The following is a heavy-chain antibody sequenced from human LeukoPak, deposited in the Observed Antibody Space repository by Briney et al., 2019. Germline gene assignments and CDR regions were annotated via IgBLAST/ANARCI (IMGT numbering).Heavy chain of an antibody. Sequence: SVKVSCKASGGTFSSYAISWVRQAPGQGLEWRGGIIPIFGTANYAQKFQGRVTITADESTSTAYMELSSLRSEDTAVYYCARGVVVVVPAADAGSYYYYMDVWGKGTTVTVSS. CDR2: IIPIFGTA. V-gene: IGHV1-69*13. CDR3: ARGVVVVVPAADAGSYYYYMDV. D-gene: IGHD2-2*01. J-gene: IGHJ6*03. CDR1: GGTFSSYA.